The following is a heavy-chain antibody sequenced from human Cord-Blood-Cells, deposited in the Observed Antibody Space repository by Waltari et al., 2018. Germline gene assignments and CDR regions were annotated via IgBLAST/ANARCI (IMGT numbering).Heavy chain of an antibody. CDR1: GGSFRGYY. J-gene: IGHJ4*02. D-gene: IGHD6-6*01. V-gene: IGHV4-34*01. CDR2: INHSGST. Sequence: QVQLQQWGAGLLKPSETLSLTCAVYGGSFRGYYWSWIRQPPGKGLEWIGEINHSGSTNYNPYLKSRVTISVDTSKNQFSLELSSVTAADTAVYYGARGPGDSSSPPCYCDYWGQGTLVTVSS. CDR3: ARGPGDSSSPPCYCDY.